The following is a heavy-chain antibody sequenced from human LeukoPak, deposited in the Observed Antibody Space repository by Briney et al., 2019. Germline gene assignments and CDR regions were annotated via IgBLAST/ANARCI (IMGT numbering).Heavy chain of an antibody. V-gene: IGHV1-69*04. CDR3: AREIDTIFGFDY. Sequence: SVKVSCKASGGTFSSYAISWVRQAPGQGLEWMGRIIPILGIANYAQKLQGRVTITADKSTSTAYMELSSLRSEDTAVYYCAREIDTIFGFDYWGQGTLVTVSS. D-gene: IGHD3-3*01. CDR2: IIPILGIA. CDR1: GGTFSSYA. J-gene: IGHJ4*02.